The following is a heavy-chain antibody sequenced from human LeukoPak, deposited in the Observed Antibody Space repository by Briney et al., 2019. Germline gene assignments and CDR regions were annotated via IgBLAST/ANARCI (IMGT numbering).Heavy chain of an antibody. CDR3: ARGRGSSWYGLTITY. Sequence: ASVKVSFTASGYTFTSYGISWVRQAPGQGVEGMGWISAYNGNTNYAQKLQGRVTMTTDTSTSTAYMELRSLRSDDTALYYCARGRGSSWYGLTITYWGQGTPVTVSS. CDR2: ISAYNGNT. J-gene: IGHJ4*02. V-gene: IGHV1-18*01. D-gene: IGHD6-13*01. CDR1: GYTFTSYG.